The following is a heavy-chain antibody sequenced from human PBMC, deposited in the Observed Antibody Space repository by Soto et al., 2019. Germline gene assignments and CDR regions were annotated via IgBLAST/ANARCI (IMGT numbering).Heavy chain of an antibody. V-gene: IGHV3-48*02. CDR1: GFTFSSYS. Sequence: PGGSLRLSCAASGFTFSSYSMNWVRQAPGKGLEWVSYISSSSSTIYYADSVKGRFTISRDNAKNSLYLQMNSLRDEDTAVYYCARDVGPTLGHYYDSSRRNYYYYGMDVWGQGTTVTVSS. CDR2: ISSSSSTI. J-gene: IGHJ6*02. D-gene: IGHD3-22*01. CDR3: ARDVGPTLGHYYDSSRRNYYYYGMDV.